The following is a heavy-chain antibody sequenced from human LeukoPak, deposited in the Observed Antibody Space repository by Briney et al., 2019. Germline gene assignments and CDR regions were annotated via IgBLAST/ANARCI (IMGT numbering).Heavy chain of an antibody. CDR3: AGGHGSGSHPYYLDY. V-gene: IGHV3-13*04. J-gene: IGHJ4*02. D-gene: IGHD3-10*01. Sequence: PGGSLRLSCAASGFTFSSYDMHWVRQATGRGLEWVSSAGITGDTYYPGSVKGRFTISREDAKNSLYLQMNSLRAGDTAVYYCAGGHGSGSHPYYLDYWGQGTLVTVSS. CDR1: GFTFSSYD. CDR2: AGITGDT.